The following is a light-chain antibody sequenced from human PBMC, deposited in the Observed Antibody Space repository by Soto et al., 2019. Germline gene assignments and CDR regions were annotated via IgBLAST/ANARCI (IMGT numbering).Light chain of an antibody. CDR2: AAS. Sequence: PGERATLSCRASQSLHTHSLAWYQQKPGQTPRLLIYAASTRDTDIPDRFNGSGSGTDFALTISRLEPEDFAVYFCQQYDASPLTFGPGTKVDVK. V-gene: IGKV3-20*01. CDR3: QQYDASPLT. J-gene: IGKJ3*01. CDR1: QSLHTHS.